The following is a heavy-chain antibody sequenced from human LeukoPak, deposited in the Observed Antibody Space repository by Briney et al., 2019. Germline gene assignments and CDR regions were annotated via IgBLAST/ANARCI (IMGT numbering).Heavy chain of an antibody. CDR1: GYTLTGYY. J-gene: IGHJ5*02. D-gene: IGHD5-12*01. Sequence: ASVKVSCKASGYTLTGYYMHWVRQAPGQGLEWMGWINPNSGGTNYAQKFQGRVTMTRDTSISTAYMELSRLRSDDTAVYYCAREGASGYDYEYNWFDPWGQGTLVTVSS. V-gene: IGHV1-2*02. CDR2: INPNSGGT. CDR3: AREGASGYDYEYNWFDP.